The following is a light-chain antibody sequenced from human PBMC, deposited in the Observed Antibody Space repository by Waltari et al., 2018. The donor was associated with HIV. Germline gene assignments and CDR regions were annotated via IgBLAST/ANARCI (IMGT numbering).Light chain of an antibody. CDR3: NSYAGSNNWV. Sequence: QSALTQPPSASGPPGQSVTLPCTGTSSHVGVSKYVSWYQQHPGKAPKLMIYEVNKRPAGVPDRFSGSKSANTASLTVSGLQADDEADYYCNSYAGSNNWVFGGGTKLTVL. CDR2: EVN. CDR1: SSHVGVSKY. V-gene: IGLV2-8*01. J-gene: IGLJ3*02.